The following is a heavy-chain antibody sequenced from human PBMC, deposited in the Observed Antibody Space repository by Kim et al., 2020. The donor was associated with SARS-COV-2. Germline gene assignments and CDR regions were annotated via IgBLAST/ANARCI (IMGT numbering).Heavy chain of an antibody. CDR3: ASLGVVTPRADAFDI. D-gene: IGHD2-15*01. CDR2: INHSGST. V-gene: IGHV4-34*01. CDR1: GGSFSGYY. Sequence: SETLSLTCAVYGGSFSGYYWSWIRQPPGKGLEWIGEINHSGSTNYNPSLKSRVTISVDTSKNQFSLKLSSVTAADTAVYYCASLGVVTPRADAFDIWGQGTMVTVSS. J-gene: IGHJ3*02.